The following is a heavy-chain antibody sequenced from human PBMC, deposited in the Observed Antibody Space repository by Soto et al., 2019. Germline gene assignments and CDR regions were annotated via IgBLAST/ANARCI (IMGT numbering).Heavy chain of an antibody. V-gene: IGHV1-24*01. CDR1: GYTLTELY. Sequence: ASEKVSCQVSGYTLTELYMHCLRQAPGKGVETMGGFDPEDGERKCERKLQGRVTMTEDTSRDTAYMELSSLRSEDTAVYYCAKRSGHYRDNYGKDVSGDGTTVTV. D-gene: IGHD3-3*01. CDR3: AKRSGHYRDNYGKDV. CDR2: FDPEDGER. J-gene: IGHJ6*01.